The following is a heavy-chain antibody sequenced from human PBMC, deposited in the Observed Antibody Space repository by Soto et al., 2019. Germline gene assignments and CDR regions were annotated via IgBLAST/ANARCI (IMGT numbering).Heavy chain of an antibody. CDR3: ARVPDR. D-gene: IGHD2-2*01. CDR1: GCSTSSGGYS. CDR2: IYHSGST. Sequence: SETLSLTCAVSGCSTSSGGYSWSWIRQPPGKGLEWIGYIYHSGSTYYNPSLKSRVTISVDRSKNQFSLKLSSVTAADTAVYYCARVPDRWGQGTLVTVS. J-gene: IGHJ5*02. V-gene: IGHV4-30-2*01.